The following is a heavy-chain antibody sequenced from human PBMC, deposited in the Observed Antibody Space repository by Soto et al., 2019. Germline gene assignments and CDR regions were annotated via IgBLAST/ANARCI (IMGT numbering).Heavy chain of an antibody. J-gene: IGHJ6*01. CDR1: GYTFTSYD. CDR2: MNPYSGNT. Sequence: QVQLVQSGAEVKKPGASVKVSCKASGYTFTSYDINWVRQATGQGLEWMGWMNPYSGNTGYVQKFQGRVTMTRTSSISKAYMALTRLRCEDMAVYFCAREPRGMDVWGPGTTVTVSS. CDR3: AREPRGMDV. V-gene: IGHV1-8*01.